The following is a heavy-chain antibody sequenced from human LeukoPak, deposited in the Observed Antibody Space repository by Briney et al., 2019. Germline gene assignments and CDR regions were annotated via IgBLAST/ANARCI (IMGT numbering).Heavy chain of an antibody. Sequence: SETLSLTCTVSGGSISSYYWSWIRQPPGKGLEWIGYIYYSGSTNYNPSLKGRVTISVDTSKNQFSLKLSSVTAADTAVYYCARKVGSSSSEFDYWGQGTLVTVSS. J-gene: IGHJ4*02. CDR2: IYYSGST. CDR3: ARKVGSSSSEFDY. D-gene: IGHD6-6*01. V-gene: IGHV4-59*01. CDR1: GGSISSYY.